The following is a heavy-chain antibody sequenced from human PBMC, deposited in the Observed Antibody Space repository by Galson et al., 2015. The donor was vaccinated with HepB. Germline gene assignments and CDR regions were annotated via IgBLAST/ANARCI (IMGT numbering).Heavy chain of an antibody. CDR3: AREYLTTYYMDV. V-gene: IGHV1-69*10. CDR1: GGTFSSYA. CDR2: IIPILGIA. Sequence: SVKVSCKASGGTFSSYAISWVRQAPGQGLEWMGGIIPILGIANYAQKFQGRVTITADKSTSTAYMELSSLRSEDTAVYYCAREYLTTYYMDVWGKGTTVTVSS. J-gene: IGHJ6*03. D-gene: IGHD1-14*01.